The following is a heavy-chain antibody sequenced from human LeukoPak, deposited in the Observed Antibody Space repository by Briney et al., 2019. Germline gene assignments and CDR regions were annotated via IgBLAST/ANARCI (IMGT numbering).Heavy chain of an antibody. Sequence: AGGSLRLSCAASGFTFSDYYMSWIRQAPGKGLEWVSYISSSSSYTNYADSVKGRFTISRDNAKNSLYLQMNSLRAEDTAVYYCARAPHYSNYGPYYYGMDVWGQGTTVTVSS. CDR1: GFTFSDYY. V-gene: IGHV3-11*06. CDR3: ARAPHYSNYGPYYYGMDV. D-gene: IGHD4-11*01. J-gene: IGHJ6*02. CDR2: ISSSSSYT.